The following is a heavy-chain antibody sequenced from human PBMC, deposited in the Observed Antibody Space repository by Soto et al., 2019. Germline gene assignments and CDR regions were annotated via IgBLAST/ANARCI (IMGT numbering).Heavy chain of an antibody. D-gene: IGHD1-26*01. J-gene: IGHJ4*02. CDR2: ISYSGSA. CDR3: ARLGGSYAVPHFDY. V-gene: IGHV4-30-4*01. CDR1: GGSISSGNYY. Sequence: SETLSLTCTVSGGSISSGNYYWSWIRQPPGKGLEGIGFISYSGSAYYNPSLKSRVTISVDTSKNQFSLKLSSVTAADTAVYYCARLGGSYAVPHFDYWGQGTLVTVSS.